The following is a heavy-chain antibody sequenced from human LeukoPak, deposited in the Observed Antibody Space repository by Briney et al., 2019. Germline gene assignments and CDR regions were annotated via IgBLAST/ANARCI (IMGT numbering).Heavy chain of an antibody. V-gene: IGHV1-2*07. D-gene: IGHD4-11*01. Sequence: ASVKVSCTATGYTFTSSYIHWVRQAPGQGLEWMGLINPNNGGTNYAHKFLDRVTMTWDASTSTAYMALRRLRSGDTGVFYCARGYSNYVFGYYMDVWGKGTTVTVSS. CDR3: ARGYSNYVFGYYMDV. CDR1: GYTFTSSY. J-gene: IGHJ6*03. CDR2: INPNNGGT.